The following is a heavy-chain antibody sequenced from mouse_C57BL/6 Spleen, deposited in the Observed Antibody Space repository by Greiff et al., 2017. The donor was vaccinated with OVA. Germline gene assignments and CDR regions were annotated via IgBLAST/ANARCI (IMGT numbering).Heavy chain of an antibody. CDR3: ARSSTVPWFAY. CDR1: GYTFTSYW. Sequence: QVQLQQPGAELVKPGASVKLSCKASGYTFTSYWMHWVKQRPGQGLEWIGMIHPNSGSTNYNEKFKSKATLTVDKSSSTAYMQLSSLTSEDSAVDYCARSSTVPWFAYWGQGTLVTVSA. CDR2: IHPNSGST. V-gene: IGHV1-64*01. D-gene: IGHD1-1*01. J-gene: IGHJ3*01.